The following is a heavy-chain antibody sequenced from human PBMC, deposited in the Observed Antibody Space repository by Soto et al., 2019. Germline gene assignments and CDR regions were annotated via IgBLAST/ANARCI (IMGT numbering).Heavy chain of an antibody. D-gene: IGHD2-8*02. Sequence: QVQLQQWGAGLLKPSETLSLSCAVYDGSFSGYYWTWIRQPPGTGLEWIGEINHSGSTNYNPSLKSRVTISVDTSKNQFSLKLISVTAADTAVYYCARHKITGLFDYWGQGTLVTVSS. CDR2: INHSGST. V-gene: IGHV4-34*01. CDR1: DGSFSGYY. J-gene: IGHJ4*02. CDR3: ARHKITGLFDY.